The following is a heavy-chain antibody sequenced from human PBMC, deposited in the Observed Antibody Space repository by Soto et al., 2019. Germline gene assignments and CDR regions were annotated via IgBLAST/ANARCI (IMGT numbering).Heavy chain of an antibody. V-gene: IGHV4-4*01. J-gene: IGHJ5*02. D-gene: IGHD2-21*02. CDR1: GGTVASSHW. Sequence: LSLTCGVSGGTVASSHWWSWVRQSPSRGLEWIGNVYHTGDTNFNPSLQSRVTFSVDESNNQFSLRLTSLTAADTAVYFCAREIVTAGGNNYFDPWGPGTLVTVSS. CDR3: AREIVTAGGNNYFDP. CDR2: VYHTGDT.